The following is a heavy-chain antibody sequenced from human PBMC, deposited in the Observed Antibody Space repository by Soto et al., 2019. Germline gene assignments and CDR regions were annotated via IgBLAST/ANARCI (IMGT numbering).Heavy chain of an antibody. CDR2: IWYDGSNK. D-gene: IGHD6-19*01. Sequence: GGSLRLSCAASGFTFSSYGMHWVRQAPGKGLEWVAVIWYDGSNKYYADSVKGRFTISRDNSKNTLYLQMNSLRAEDTAVYYCARPKVAGTGYEYFQHWGQGTLVTVSS. CDR1: GFTFSSYG. CDR3: ARPKVAGTGYEYFQH. J-gene: IGHJ1*01. V-gene: IGHV3-33*01.